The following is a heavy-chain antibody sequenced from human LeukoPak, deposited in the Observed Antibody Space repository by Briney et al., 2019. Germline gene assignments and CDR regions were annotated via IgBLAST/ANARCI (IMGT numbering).Heavy chain of an antibody. J-gene: IGHJ4*02. CDR1: GFSFSGHW. CDR3: ARGPNSNWSGLDF. D-gene: IGHD6-6*01. Sequence: GGSLRLFCTASGFSFSGHWMHWARQLPGKGLVWVSRISPTGSTTSYADSVKGRFTVSRDNAKNTLYPQVNNLRAEDTAVYYCARGPNSNWSGLDFWGQGTLLTVSS. V-gene: IGHV3-74*01. CDR2: ISPTGSTT.